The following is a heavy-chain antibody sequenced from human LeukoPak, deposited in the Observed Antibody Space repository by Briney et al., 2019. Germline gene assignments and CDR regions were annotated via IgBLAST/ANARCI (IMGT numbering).Heavy chain of an antibody. CDR2: ISSSSSYI. J-gene: IGHJ4*02. D-gene: IGHD3-9*01. CDR3: ARRQGDYDILTGYTEH. V-gene: IGHV3-21*01. CDR1: GFTFSNYN. Sequence: GGSLRLSCAASGFTFSNYNMDWIRQAPGKGLEWVSSISSSSSYIYYADSVKGRFTISRDNAKNSLYLQMNSLRAEDTAVYYCARRQGDYDILTGYTEHWGQGTLVTVSS.